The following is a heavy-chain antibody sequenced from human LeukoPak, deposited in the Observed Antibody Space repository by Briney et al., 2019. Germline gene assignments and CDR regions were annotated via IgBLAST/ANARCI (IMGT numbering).Heavy chain of an antibody. CDR3: ARRVTFGGVIEVDY. CDR2: IWNDGSNK. CDR1: GFTFSSYG. J-gene: IGHJ4*02. Sequence: GGSLRLSCAASGFTFSSYGMHWVRQAPGKGLEWVAVIWNDGSNKYYADSVKGRFTISRDNSKNTLYLQMNSLRAEDTAVYYCARRVTFGGVIEVDYWGQGTLVTVSS. V-gene: IGHV3-33*01. D-gene: IGHD3-16*02.